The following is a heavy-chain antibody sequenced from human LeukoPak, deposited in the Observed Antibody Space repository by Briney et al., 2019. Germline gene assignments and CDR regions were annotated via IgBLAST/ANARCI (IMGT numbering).Heavy chain of an antibody. D-gene: IGHD7-27*01. CDR2: ISYDGSNK. CDR1: GFTFSSYA. V-gene: IGHV3-30-3*01. CDR3: AKDGGLWVSAHWGDS. Sequence: GGSLRLSCAASGFTFSSYAMHWVRQAPGKGLEWVAVISYDGSNKYYADSVKGRFTVSRDDSKNTLYLQMNSLRAEDTAVYYCAKDGGLWVSAHWGDSWGRGTLVTVSS. J-gene: IGHJ4*02.